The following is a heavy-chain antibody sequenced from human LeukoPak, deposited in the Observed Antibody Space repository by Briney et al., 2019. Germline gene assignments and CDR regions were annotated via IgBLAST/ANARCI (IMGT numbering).Heavy chain of an antibody. Sequence: GGPLRLSCAASGFTFSDYYMSWIRQAPGKGLEWVSYISSSSSYTNYADSVKGRFTISRDNAKNSLYLQMNSLRAEDTAVYYCARQNGVPAAIDVYNWFDPWGQGTLVTVSS. CDR2: ISSSSSYT. V-gene: IGHV3-11*03. CDR3: ARQNGVPAAIDVYNWFDP. J-gene: IGHJ5*02. D-gene: IGHD2-2*02. CDR1: GFTFSDYY.